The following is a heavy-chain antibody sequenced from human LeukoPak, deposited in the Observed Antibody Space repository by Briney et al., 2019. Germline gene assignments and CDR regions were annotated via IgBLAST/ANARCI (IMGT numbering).Heavy chain of an antibody. D-gene: IGHD1-26*01. CDR3: AKDSQWELLGRVDY. Sequence: GGSLRLSCAASGFTFSSYAMSWVRQAPGKGLEWVSAISGSGGSTYYADSVKGRFTISRDNSKNTLYLQMNSLRAEDTAVYYCAKDSQWELLGRVDYWGQGTLVTVSS. CDR2: ISGSGGST. V-gene: IGHV3-23*01. J-gene: IGHJ4*02. CDR1: GFTFSSYA.